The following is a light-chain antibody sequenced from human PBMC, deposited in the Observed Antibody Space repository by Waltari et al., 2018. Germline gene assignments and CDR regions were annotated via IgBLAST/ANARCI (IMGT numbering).Light chain of an antibody. CDR1: PSVLFSSNSKNY. Sequence: DIVMTQSPDSLAVSLGARATINCKASPSVLFSSNSKNYLAWYQQKPGQPPKLLIYWASTRESGVPDRFSGSGSGTDFTLTISSLQAEDVAVYYCQQFYTTPPTFGQGTKVEIK. CDR3: QQFYTTPPT. CDR2: WAS. J-gene: IGKJ1*01. V-gene: IGKV4-1*01.